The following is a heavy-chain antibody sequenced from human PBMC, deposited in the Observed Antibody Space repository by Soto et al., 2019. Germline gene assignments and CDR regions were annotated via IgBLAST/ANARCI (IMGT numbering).Heavy chain of an antibody. CDR1: GSAFSSYT. Sequence: QVQLVQSGAEVRKPGSSVEVSCMASGSAFSSYTVDWVRQAPRQWLEWIGRIIPVLGVTHYARRFQGRVTITADRSRKTAYMELTSLTSEDTAVYYCARRRYCGVDCYNTFYYGMDVWGQGTTVTVSS. D-gene: IGHD2-21*02. V-gene: IGHV1-69*02. J-gene: IGHJ6*02. CDR3: ARRRYCGVDCYNTFYYGMDV. CDR2: IIPVLGVT.